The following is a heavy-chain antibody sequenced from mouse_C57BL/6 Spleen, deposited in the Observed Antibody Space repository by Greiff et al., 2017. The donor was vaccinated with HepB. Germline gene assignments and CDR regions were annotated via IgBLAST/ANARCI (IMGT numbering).Heavy chain of an antibody. Sequence: VQVVESGPGLVQPSQSLSITCTVSGFSFTSYGVHWVRQSPGKGLEWLGVIWSGGSTDYNAAFISRLSISKDNSKSQVFFKMNSLQADDTAIYYCARKNYGSSYAMDYWGQGTSVTVSS. CDR2: IWSGGST. CDR1: GFSFTSYG. D-gene: IGHD1-1*01. J-gene: IGHJ4*01. V-gene: IGHV2-2*01. CDR3: ARKNYGSSYAMDY.